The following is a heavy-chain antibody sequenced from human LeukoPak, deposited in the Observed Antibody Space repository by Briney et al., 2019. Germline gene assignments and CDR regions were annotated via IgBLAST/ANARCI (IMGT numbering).Heavy chain of an antibody. V-gene: IGHV3-64*01. D-gene: IGHD1-26*01. CDR2: ISSNGGST. CDR1: GFIFDHYG. J-gene: IGHJ4*02. CDR3: ARRGWELTFDY. Sequence: GGSLRLSCAASGFIFDHYGMYWVRQAPGKGLEYVSAISSNGGSTYYANSVKGRFTISRDNSKNTLYLQMGSLRAEDMAVYYCARRGWELTFDYWGQGTLVTVSS.